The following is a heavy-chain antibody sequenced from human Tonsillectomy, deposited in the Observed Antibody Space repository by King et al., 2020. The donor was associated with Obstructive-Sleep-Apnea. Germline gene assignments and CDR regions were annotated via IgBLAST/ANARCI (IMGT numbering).Heavy chain of an antibody. V-gene: IGHV1-18*04. J-gene: IGHJ4*02. CDR3: ARERGGVPIVVVPAAIFDY. CDR2: ISAYNGNT. Sequence: QLVQSGAEVKKPGASVNVSCKASGYTFTSYGISWVRQAPGQGLEWMGWISAYNGNTNYAQKLQGRVTMTTDTSTSTAYMELRSLRSDDTAVYYCARERGGVPIVVVPAAIFDYWGQGTLVTVSS. CDR1: GYTFTSYG. D-gene: IGHD2-2*01.